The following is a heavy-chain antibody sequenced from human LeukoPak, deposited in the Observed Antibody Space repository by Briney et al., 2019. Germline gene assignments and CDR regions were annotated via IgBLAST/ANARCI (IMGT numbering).Heavy chain of an antibody. CDR1: GGTFSSYA. CDR3: AREGDAFDI. J-gene: IGHJ3*02. V-gene: IGHV1-69*04. Sequence: ASVKVSCKASGGTFSSYAISWVRQAPGQGLEWMGRIIPIFGIAKYAQKFQGRVTITADKSTSTAYMELSSLRSEDTAVYYCAREGDAFDIWGQGTMVTVSS. CDR2: IIPIFGIA.